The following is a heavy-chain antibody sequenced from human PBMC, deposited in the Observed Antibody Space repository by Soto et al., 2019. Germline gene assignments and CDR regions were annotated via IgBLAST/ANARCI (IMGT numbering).Heavy chain of an antibody. J-gene: IGHJ6*02. CDR1: GGIFSSYA. CDR2: IIPIFGTA. D-gene: IGHD1-1*01. V-gene: IGHV1-69*01. CDR3: ARDPLGAGTNHYYGMDV. Sequence: QVQLVQSGAEVKKPGSSVKVSCKASGGIFSSYAISWVRQAPGQGLEWMGGIIPIFGTANYAQKFQGRVTITADESTSTAYMELSSLRSVDTAVYYCARDPLGAGTNHYYGMDVWGQGTTVTVSS.